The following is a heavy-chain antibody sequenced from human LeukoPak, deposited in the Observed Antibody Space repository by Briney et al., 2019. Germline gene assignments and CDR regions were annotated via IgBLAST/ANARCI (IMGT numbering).Heavy chain of an antibody. CDR3: ARVLGSGYGFGGVDY. Sequence: PGGSLRLSCAASGFTVSSNYMSWVRQAPGKGLEWVSVIYGGGATYYADSVKGRFTISRDNSKNTVYLQMNSLRAEDTAVYYCARVLGSGYGFGGVDYWGQGTLVTVSS. V-gene: IGHV3-66*01. D-gene: IGHD5-12*01. CDR1: GFTVSSNY. J-gene: IGHJ4*02. CDR2: IYGGGAT.